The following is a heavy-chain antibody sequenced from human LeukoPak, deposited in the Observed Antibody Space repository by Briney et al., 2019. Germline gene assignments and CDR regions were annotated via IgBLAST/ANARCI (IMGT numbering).Heavy chain of an antibody. V-gene: IGHV4-31*03. Sequence: SETLSLTCTVSGGSISSSGYFWDWIRQHPGKGLEWIGYISYSGSTYYNPSLKSRVTISVDTSKNQFSLKLNSVTAADTAVYYCAKQAVEGWYLGQFDYWGQGTLVTVSS. CDR2: ISYSGST. J-gene: IGHJ4*02. CDR1: GGSISSSGYF. D-gene: IGHD2-15*01. CDR3: AKQAVEGWYLGQFDY.